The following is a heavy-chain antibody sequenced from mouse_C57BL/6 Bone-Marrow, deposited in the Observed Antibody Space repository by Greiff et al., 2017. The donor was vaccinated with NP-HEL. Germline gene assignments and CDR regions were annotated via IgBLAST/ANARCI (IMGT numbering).Heavy chain of an antibody. V-gene: IGHV1-54*01. CDR3: AREGRALAY. CDR1: GYAFTNSL. J-gene: IGHJ3*01. CDR2: INPGSGGP. Sequence: VQLQQSGAELVRPGTSVKVSCKASGYAFTNSLIEWVKQRPGQGLEWIGVINPGSGGPNYNEKFTGQATLTADKSSSTAYMQLSRLTAEDSAVYFCAREGRALAYWGQGTLVTVSA.